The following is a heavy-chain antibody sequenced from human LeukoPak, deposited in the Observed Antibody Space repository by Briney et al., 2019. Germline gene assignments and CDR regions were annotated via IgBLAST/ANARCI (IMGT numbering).Heavy chain of an antibody. V-gene: IGHV1-46*01. J-gene: IGHJ4*02. Sequence: ASVKVSCKASGYTFTSYYMHWVRQAPGQGLEWMGIINPSGGSTSYAQKLQGRVTMPTDTSTSAAYMELRSLRSDDTAVYYCARTYYDFWSGYFLGHWGQGTLVTVSS. D-gene: IGHD3-3*01. CDR2: INPSGGST. CDR3: ARTYYDFWSGYFLGH. CDR1: GYTFTSYY.